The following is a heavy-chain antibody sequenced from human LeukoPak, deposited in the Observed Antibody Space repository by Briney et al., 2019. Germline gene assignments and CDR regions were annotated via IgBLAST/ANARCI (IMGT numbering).Heavy chain of an antibody. CDR2: IWYDGSNK. Sequence: PGGPLRLSCAASGFTFSSYGMHGVRQAPGKGLEWGAVIWYDGSNKYYADSVKGRFTISRDNSKNTLYLQMNSLRAEDTAVYYCARDRRSTSKQQRHHYGMDVWGKGTTVTVSS. V-gene: IGHV3-33*01. D-gene: IGHD6-13*01. CDR1: GFTFSSYG. CDR3: ARDRRSTSKQQRHHYGMDV. J-gene: IGHJ6*04.